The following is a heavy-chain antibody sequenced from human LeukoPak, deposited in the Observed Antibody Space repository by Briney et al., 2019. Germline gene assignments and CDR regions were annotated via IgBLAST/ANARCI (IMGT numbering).Heavy chain of an antibody. V-gene: IGHV4-4*07. CDR3: ASNQWPSWYFDL. D-gene: IGHD6-19*01. J-gene: IGHJ2*01. Sequence: SETLSLTCTVSGGSISSYYWSWIRQPAGKGLEWIGRIYTSGSTNYNPSLKSRVTMSVDTSKNQFSLKLSSVTAADTAVYYCASNQWPSWYFDLWGRGTLATVSS. CDR2: IYTSGST. CDR1: GGSISSYY.